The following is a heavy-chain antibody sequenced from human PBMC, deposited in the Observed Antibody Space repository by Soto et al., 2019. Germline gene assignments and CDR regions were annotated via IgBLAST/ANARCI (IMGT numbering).Heavy chain of an antibody. V-gene: IGHV3-30-3*01. CDR1: GFTFSSYT. CDR3: ARAISGTFYGMDV. Sequence: GGSLRLSCASSGFTFSSYTMHWVGQPPGKGLEWVALISYDGSNKYYADYVKGRFTISRDHSKNTLYLQVNSLRPDDTAVYYCARAISGTFYGMDVWGRGTTVTVSS. J-gene: IGHJ6*02. CDR2: ISYDGSNK. D-gene: IGHD1-1*01.